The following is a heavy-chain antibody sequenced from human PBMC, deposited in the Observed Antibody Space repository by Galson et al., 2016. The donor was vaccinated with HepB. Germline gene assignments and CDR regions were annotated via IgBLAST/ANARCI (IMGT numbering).Heavy chain of an antibody. J-gene: IGHJ2*01. Sequence: SLRLSCAASGFIFSDYAMHWVRQAPGKGLEWVAFISYDGSNKYYADSVKGRFNISRDNSKNTLYLQMYGLRPEDTAVYYCARDHETVQGSWYFDLWGRGSLVTVSS. CDR1: GFIFSDYA. V-gene: IGHV3-30-3*01. D-gene: IGHD3-10*01. CDR2: ISYDGSNK. CDR3: ARDHETVQGSWYFDL.